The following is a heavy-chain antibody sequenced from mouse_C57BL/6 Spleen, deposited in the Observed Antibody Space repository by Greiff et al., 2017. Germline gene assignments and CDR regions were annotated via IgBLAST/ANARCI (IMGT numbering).Heavy chain of an antibody. J-gene: IGHJ4*01. D-gene: IGHD4-1*01. V-gene: IGHV1-74*01. Sequence: QVQLQQPGAELVKPGASVKVSCKASGYTFTSYWMHWVKQRPGQGLEWIGRIHPSDSDTNYKQKFKGKATLAVDKSSSTAYMQRSNLTSEDSAVYYCAKSAWGYAMDYWGQGTSVTVSS. CDR2: IHPSDSDT. CDR1: GYTFTSYW. CDR3: AKSAWGYAMDY.